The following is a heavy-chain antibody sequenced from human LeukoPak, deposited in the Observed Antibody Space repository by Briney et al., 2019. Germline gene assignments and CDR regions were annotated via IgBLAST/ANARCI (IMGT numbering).Heavy chain of an antibody. CDR2: IRFNGGLS. CDR1: GFTFSTYA. V-gene: IGHV3-23*01. CDR3: ASTASYCGFDCYSYLDY. D-gene: IGHD2-21*02. J-gene: IGHJ4*02. Sequence: GGSLRLSCAASGFTFSTYAMSWVRQAPGMGLEWVSSIRFNGGLSYHADSVKGRFTISRDNSKNMLFLQMDSLRADDTAFYYCASTASYCGFDCYSYLDYWGQGILVTVSS.